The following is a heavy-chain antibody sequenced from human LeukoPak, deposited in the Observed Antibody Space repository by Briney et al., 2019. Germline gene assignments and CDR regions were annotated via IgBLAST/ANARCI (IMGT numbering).Heavy chain of an antibody. D-gene: IGHD3-10*01. CDR3: AKDTNPAPPWSKGSYYWDAFDI. Sequence: PGGSLRLSCAASGFTFSSYAMSWVHQAPGKGLEWVSAISGSGGSTYYADSVKGRFTISRDNSKNTLYLQMNSLRAEDTAVYYCAKDTNPAPPWSKGSYYWDAFDIWGQGTMVTVSS. V-gene: IGHV3-23*01. J-gene: IGHJ3*02. CDR1: GFTFSSYA. CDR2: ISGSGGST.